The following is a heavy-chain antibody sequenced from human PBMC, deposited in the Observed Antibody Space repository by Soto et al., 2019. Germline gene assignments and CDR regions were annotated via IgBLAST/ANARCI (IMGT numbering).Heavy chain of an antibody. CDR1: ENSFTNYW. J-gene: IGHJ6*02. V-gene: IGHV5-51*01. D-gene: IGHD1-1*01. CDR3: ATLEATTNYFYFGMDV. CDR2: IYPGDSNT. Sequence: GESLKISCKGSENSFTNYWIAWVRQMPGKGLEWMGIIYPGDSNTRYSPSFQGQVTISADKSISTAYLQWSSLKASDTAMYYCATLEATTNYFYFGMDVWGQGTTVTVSS.